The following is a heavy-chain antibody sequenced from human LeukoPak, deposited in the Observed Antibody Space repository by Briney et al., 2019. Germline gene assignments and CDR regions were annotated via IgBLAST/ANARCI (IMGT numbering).Heavy chain of an antibody. D-gene: IGHD3-10*01. CDR2: IYHSGST. CDR3: ARVRVGSGSSLAFDI. Sequence: SETLSLTCAVSGGSISSSNWWSWVRQPPGKGLEWIGEIYHSGSTNYNPSLKSRVTISVDKSKNQFSLKLSSVTAADTAVYYCARVRVGSGSSLAFDIWGQGTMVTVSS. CDR1: GGSISSSNW. J-gene: IGHJ3*02. V-gene: IGHV4-4*02.